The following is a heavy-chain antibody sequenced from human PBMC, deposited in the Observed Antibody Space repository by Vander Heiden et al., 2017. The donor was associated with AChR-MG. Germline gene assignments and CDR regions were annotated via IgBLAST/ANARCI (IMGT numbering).Heavy chain of an antibody. CDR3: ATRRDDDGSGSYPRLFDY. Sequence: QAQPVQSGAAVQQPGASVKFSCTVSGYTLTDLSRHWGRQAPGKGLEWMGGCDPGDGETSYAQKFQGRVTMTEDTATDTAYMELSSLRSEDTAVYYCATRRDDDGSGSYPRLFDYWGQGTLVTVSS. CDR1: GYTLTDLS. V-gene: IGHV1-24*01. CDR2: CDPGDGET. D-gene: IGHD3-10*01. J-gene: IGHJ4*02.